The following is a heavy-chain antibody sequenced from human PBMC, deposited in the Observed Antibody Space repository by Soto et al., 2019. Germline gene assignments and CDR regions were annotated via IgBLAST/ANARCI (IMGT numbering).Heavy chain of an antibody. D-gene: IGHD2-2*02. CDR1: GGSITNHY. Sequence: PSETLSLTCTVSGGSITNHYWSWIRQPPGKGLEWIGYIYYSGRTNYNPSLKSRVTISVDTSKNQFSLKLSSVTAADTAVYYCARGYCSSTSCYIWDNWFDPWGQGTLVTVSS. CDR3: ARGYCSSTSCYIWDNWFDP. V-gene: IGHV4-59*11. CDR2: IYYSGRT. J-gene: IGHJ5*02.